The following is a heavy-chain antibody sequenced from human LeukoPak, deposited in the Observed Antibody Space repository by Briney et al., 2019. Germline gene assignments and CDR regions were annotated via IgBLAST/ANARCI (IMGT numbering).Heavy chain of an antibody. D-gene: IGHD5-24*01. CDR2: ISSSGNTI. CDR3: ARRNGYNAPFDY. Sequence: GGSLRLSCTASGFTFSSSEMNWVRQAPGKGLEWITYISSSGNTIYYADSVKGRFTISRDNAKNSLYLQLNSLRAEDTAVYYCARRNGYNAPFDYWGQGTLVTVSS. J-gene: IGHJ4*02. CDR1: GFTFSSSE. V-gene: IGHV3-48*03.